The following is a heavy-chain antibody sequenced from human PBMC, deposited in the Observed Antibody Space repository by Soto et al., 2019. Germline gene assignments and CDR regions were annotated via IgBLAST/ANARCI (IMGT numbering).Heavy chain of an antibody. J-gene: IGHJ4*02. CDR2: IYSGGST. CDR3: ARDYPTDY. Sequence: EVQLVESGGGLVQPGGSLRLSCAASGYTVSSNYMSWVRQAPGKGLEWVSVIYSGGSTYYADSVKGRFTISRDNSKNTLYLQMNSLRAEDTAVCYCARDYPTDYWGQGTLVTVSS. V-gene: IGHV3-66*01. CDR1: GYTVSSNY.